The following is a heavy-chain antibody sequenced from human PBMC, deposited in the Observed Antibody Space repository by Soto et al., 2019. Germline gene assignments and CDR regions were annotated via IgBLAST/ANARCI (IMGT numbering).Heavy chain of an antibody. CDR2: IYYSGST. D-gene: IGHD2-8*01. CDR1: DGCITSDSYY. V-gene: IGHV4-39*01. J-gene: IGHJ4*02. CDR3: VRVGYCTNCICNFDY. Sequence: SENLSLTCTVYDGCITSDSYYWGWIRQSPGKGLEWIGSIYYSGSTYYNPSLKSRVTISIDTSKNQFSLKLSSVTAADTAIFYCVRVGYCTNCICNFDYWAQGTVVT.